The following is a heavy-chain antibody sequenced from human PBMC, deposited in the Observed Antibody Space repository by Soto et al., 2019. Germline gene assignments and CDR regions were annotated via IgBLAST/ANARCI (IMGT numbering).Heavy chain of an antibody. V-gene: IGHV1-69*12. CDR2: IIPIFGTV. Sequence: QVQLVQSGAEVKKPGSSVTVSCKASGGTFSSYTISWVRQAPGQGLEWMGGIIPIFGTVNYAQKFQGRVTITADESTSTASMELSSLRSEETAVYYCARGNHRWLQLWYFDLWGRGTLVTVYS. CDR1: GGTFSSYT. D-gene: IGHD5-12*01. J-gene: IGHJ2*01. CDR3: ARGNHRWLQLWYFDL.